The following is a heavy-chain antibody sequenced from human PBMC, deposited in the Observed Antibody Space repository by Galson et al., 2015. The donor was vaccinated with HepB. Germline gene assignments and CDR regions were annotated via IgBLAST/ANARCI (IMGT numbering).Heavy chain of an antibody. D-gene: IGHD6-13*01. Sequence: SLRLSCAASGFTFSSYAMSWVRQAPGKGLEWVSAISGSGGSTYYADSVKGRFTISRDNSKNTLYLQMNSLRAEDTAVYYCARDKLAAPATYGMDVWGQGTTVTVSS. CDR3: ARDKLAAPATYGMDV. CDR2: ISGSGGST. CDR1: GFTFSSYA. J-gene: IGHJ6*02. V-gene: IGHV3-23*01.